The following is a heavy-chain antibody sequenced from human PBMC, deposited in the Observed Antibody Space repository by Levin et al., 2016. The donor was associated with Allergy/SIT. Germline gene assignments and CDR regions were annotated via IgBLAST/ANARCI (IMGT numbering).Heavy chain of an antibody. CDR1: GGSINNYY. Sequence: SETLSLTCTVSGGSINNYYWSWIRQSPGKGLEWIGNVYYTGGTNYHPPSRVESACQSTRPRNQFSLRLMSVTAADTAIYYCARARAAKWEPPLFLDHWGQGILVTVSS. J-gene: IGHJ4*02. CDR2: VYYTGGT. CDR3: ARARAAKWEPPLFLDH. V-gene: IGHV4-59*01. D-gene: IGHD1-26*01.